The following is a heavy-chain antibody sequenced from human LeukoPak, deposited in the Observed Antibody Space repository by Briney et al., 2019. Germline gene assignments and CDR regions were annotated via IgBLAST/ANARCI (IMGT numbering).Heavy chain of an antibody. CDR1: GFTFSSYA. CDR3: ARGAFYYDFWSGYYDY. J-gene: IGHJ4*02. CDR2: IPYDGSNK. D-gene: IGHD3-3*01. V-gene: IGHV3-30-3*01. Sequence: GGSLRLSCAASGFTFSSYAMHWVRQAPGKGLEWVAVIPYDGSNKYYADSVKGRFTISRDNSKNTLYLQMNSLRAEDTAVYYCARGAFYYDFWSGYYDYWGQGTLVTVSS.